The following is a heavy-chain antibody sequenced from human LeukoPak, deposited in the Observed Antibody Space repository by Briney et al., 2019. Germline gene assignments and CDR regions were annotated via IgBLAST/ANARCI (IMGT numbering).Heavy chain of an antibody. CDR2: IKQDGSER. CDR3: ARNSELDY. D-gene: IGHD1-26*01. J-gene: IGHJ4*02. V-gene: IGHV3-7*03. Sequence: PGGSLRLSCAASGFTFSNYWMSWVRQAPGKGLEWVASIKQDGSERSYVDSVRGRITSSRNNAKNSLYLQMNSLRAEDTAVYYCARNSELDYWGQGTLVTVSS. CDR1: GFTFSNYW.